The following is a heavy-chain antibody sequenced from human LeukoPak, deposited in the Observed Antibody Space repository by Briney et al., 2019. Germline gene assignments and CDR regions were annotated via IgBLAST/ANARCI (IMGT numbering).Heavy chain of an antibody. CDR1: GFTFSSYT. J-gene: IGHJ4*02. Sequence: PGGSLRLSCAASGFTFSSYTMNWVRQAPGKGLEWVSSISSNSNYISYADSVKGRFTISRDNAKNSLYLQMNSLRAEDTAVYYCARDIAAAGPDYWGQGTLVTVSS. CDR3: ARDIAAAGPDY. CDR2: ISSNSNYI. D-gene: IGHD6-13*01. V-gene: IGHV3-21*01.